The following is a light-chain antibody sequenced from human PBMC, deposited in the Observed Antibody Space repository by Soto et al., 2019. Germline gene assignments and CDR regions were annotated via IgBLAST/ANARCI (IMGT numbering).Light chain of an antibody. CDR1: NRDVGSYNL. CDR3: CSYAGSRTRGV. J-gene: IGLJ1*01. CDR2: KIS. V-gene: IGLV2-23*02. Sequence: QSVLTQPASIYRSPVQLTTISSTGTNRDVGSYNLVSWYQQHPSMDPKLMLYKISKQRSGVSNRIYDSKSSNTACLTLFGLQAEDEADYYCCSYAGSRTRGVFGAVTKVTVL.